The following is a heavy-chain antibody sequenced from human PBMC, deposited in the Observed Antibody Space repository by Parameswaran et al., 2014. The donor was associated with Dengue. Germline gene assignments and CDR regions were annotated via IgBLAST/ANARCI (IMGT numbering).Heavy chain of an antibody. Sequence: WIRQPPGKGLEWVANIKQDGSEKYYVDSVKGRFTISRDNAKNSLYLDMNSLRAEDTAVYYCAIEANWNYGAWGQGSLVTVSS. CDR3: AIEANWNYGA. D-gene: IGHD1-7*01. CDR2: IKQDGSEK. J-gene: IGHJ5*02. V-gene: IGHV3-7*03.